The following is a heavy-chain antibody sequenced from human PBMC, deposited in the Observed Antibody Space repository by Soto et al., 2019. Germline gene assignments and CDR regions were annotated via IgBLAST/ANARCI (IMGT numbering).Heavy chain of an antibody. Sequence: GGSLRLSCAASGFTFSSYAMSWVRQAPGKGLEWVSAISGSGGSTYYADSVKGRFTISRDNSKNTLYLQMNSLRAEDTAVYYCAKDQSYCSGGSCYPDAFDIWGQGTMVTVS. CDR3: AKDQSYCSGGSCYPDAFDI. CDR1: GFTFSSYA. J-gene: IGHJ3*02. V-gene: IGHV3-23*01. D-gene: IGHD2-15*01. CDR2: ISGSGGST.